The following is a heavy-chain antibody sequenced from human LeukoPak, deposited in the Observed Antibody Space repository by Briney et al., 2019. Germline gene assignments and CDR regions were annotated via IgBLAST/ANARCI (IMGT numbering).Heavy chain of an antibody. Sequence: GGSLRLSCAASGFTFSSYSMNWVRQAPGKGLEWVSSISSSSYIYYADSVKGRFTISRDNAKNSLYLQMNSLRAEDTAVYYCARDSETAMVTNYYGMDVWGQGTTVTVSS. CDR2: ISSSSYI. J-gene: IGHJ6*02. V-gene: IGHV3-21*01. CDR3: ARDSETAMVTNYYGMDV. D-gene: IGHD5-18*01. CDR1: GFTFSSYS.